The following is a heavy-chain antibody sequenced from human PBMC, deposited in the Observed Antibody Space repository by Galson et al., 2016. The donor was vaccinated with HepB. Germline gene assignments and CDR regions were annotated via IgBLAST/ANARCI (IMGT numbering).Heavy chain of an antibody. J-gene: IGHJ5*02. D-gene: IGHD2-2*01. V-gene: IGHV3-23*01. CDR3: ARGGCIGSTVSCWGVRGLDP. CDR2: IRGSGGST. Sequence: SLRLPHAASGFILSRYAMSWVRPAPGKGVEWVSGIRGSGGSTYYADSGKRRSTISRDNSTSTVYLQMNSLRAEDTAIYYCARGGCIGSTVSCWGVRGLDPWGQGTLVTVSS. CDR1: GFILSRYA.